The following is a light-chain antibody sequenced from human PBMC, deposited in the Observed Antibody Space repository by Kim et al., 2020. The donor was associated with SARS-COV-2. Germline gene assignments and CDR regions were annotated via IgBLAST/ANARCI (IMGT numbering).Light chain of an antibody. CDR2: DAS. V-gene: IGKV1-5*01. Sequence: SNGDQVTITCRATEGVSSLVAWYQQKPGKAPSLLIYDASSLARGVPSRCRGRGSATEYTLTISSLQPDDFATYYCHQYSSFSPRTFGQGTKVDIK. CDR1: EGVSSL. CDR3: HQYSSFSPRT. J-gene: IGKJ1*01.